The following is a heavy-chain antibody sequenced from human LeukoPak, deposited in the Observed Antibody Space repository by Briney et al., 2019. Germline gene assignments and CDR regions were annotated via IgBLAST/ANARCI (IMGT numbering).Heavy chain of an antibody. D-gene: IGHD6-13*01. CDR2: INPKSGAA. CDR1: GYIFSDYY. V-gene: IGHV1-2*02. CDR3: ARLAAGSLYFDY. Sequence: ASVKVSCKASGYIFSDYYMHWVRQAPGQGLEWLGWINPKSGAADYAQQFRGRVTMTRDTSINTDYMEMKRVTSDDTAVYYCARLAAGSLYFDYWGQGTLVTVSS. J-gene: IGHJ4*02.